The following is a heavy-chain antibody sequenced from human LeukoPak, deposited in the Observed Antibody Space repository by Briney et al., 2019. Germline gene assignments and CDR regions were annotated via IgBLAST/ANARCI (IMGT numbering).Heavy chain of an antibody. Sequence: PRRSLRLSCAASGFTFRSDGIHWVRQTPAKGLERVAVIWYDGSNKYYADSVKGRFTISRDNSKNTLYLQMNSLRAEDTAVYYCARDNVAVAGTFDYWGQGTLVTVSS. CDR2: IWYDGSNK. V-gene: IGHV3-33*01. CDR1: GFTFRSDG. D-gene: IGHD6-19*01. J-gene: IGHJ4*02. CDR3: ARDNVAVAGTFDY.